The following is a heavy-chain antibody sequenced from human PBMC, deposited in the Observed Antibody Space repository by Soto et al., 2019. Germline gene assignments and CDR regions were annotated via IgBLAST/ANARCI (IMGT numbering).Heavy chain of an antibody. CDR1: GFTFSSYG. CDR2: IWYDGSNK. D-gene: IGHD4-17*01. J-gene: IGHJ3*02. V-gene: IGHV3-33*01. CDR3: ARGESTVTIPHSAFDI. Sequence: GGSLRLSCAASGFTFSSYGMHWVRQAPGKGLEWVAVIWYDGSNKYYADSVKGRFTISRDNSKNTLYLQMNSLRAEDTAVYYCARGESTVTIPHSAFDIWGQGTMVTVSS.